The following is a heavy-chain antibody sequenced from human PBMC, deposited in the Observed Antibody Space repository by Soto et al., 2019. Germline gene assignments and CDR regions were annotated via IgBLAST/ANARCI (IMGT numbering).Heavy chain of an antibody. J-gene: IGHJ4*02. CDR3: ARTAYYDSSGLGW. Sequence: QLQLQESGPGLVKPSETLSLTCTVSGGSISSSSYYWGWIRQPPGKGLEWIGSIYYSGSTYYNPSLKSRVTISVDTSKNQFSLKLSSVTAADTAVYYCARTAYYDSSGLGWWGQGTLVTVSS. D-gene: IGHD3-22*01. CDR2: IYYSGST. V-gene: IGHV4-39*01. CDR1: GGSISSSSYY.